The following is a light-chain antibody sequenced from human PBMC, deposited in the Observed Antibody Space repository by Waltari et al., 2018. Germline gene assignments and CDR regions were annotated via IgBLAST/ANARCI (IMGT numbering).Light chain of an antibody. CDR1: QSISSY. Sequence: DIQMTQSPSSLSASVGDRVTITCRASQSISSYLNWYQQKPGKAPKLRIYAASSLQSGVPPRCSGSGAGTDFTLTISSLQPEDFATYYCQQSYSTLVTFGQGTRLEIK. J-gene: IGKJ5*01. CDR2: AAS. V-gene: IGKV1-39*01. CDR3: QQSYSTLVT.